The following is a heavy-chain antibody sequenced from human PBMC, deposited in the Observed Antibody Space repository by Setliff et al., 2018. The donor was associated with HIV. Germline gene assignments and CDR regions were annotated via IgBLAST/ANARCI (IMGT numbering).Heavy chain of an antibody. Sequence: SETLSLTCTVSGGSISSSSYYWGWIRQPPGKGLEWIGSIYYSGSTYYNPSLKSRVTLSVDTSKNQFFLRLSSVTAADTAVYYCARDFGVVIPQGRFDPWGQGTLVTVSS. CDR3: ARDFGVVIPQGRFDP. V-gene: IGHV4-39*01. CDR2: IYYSGST. J-gene: IGHJ5*02. CDR1: GGSISSSSYY. D-gene: IGHD3-3*01.